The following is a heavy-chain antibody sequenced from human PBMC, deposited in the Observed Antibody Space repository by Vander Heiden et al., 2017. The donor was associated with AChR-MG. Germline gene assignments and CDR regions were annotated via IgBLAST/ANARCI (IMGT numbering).Heavy chain of an antibody. D-gene: IGHD3-10*01. V-gene: IGHV3-30*18. CDR1: GFNFLKFG. CDR2: ISYDGSHQ. CDR3: AKDIRPYASGSFENAWT. Sequence: QVQLLESGGGVVQPGGSLRLSCAAPGFNFLKFGMHWVRQAPGKGPEWVAVISYDGSHQFYADSLKGRFTISRDNSKNTLYLQIYSLRAEDTAMYYCAKDIRPYASGSFENAWTWGQGTLVTVSS. J-gene: IGHJ4*02.